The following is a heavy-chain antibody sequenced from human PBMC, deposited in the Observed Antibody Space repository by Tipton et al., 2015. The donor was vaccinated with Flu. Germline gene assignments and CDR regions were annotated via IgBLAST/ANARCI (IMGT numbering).Heavy chain of an antibody. CDR3: ARPHTPYFYGMDV. J-gene: IGHJ6*02. CDR1: GGSFSGYY. V-gene: IGHV4-34*01. Sequence: TLSLTCAVYGGSFSGYYWTYIRQTPGKGLQWIGSIYYTGTTSYNPSLQGRVTISADRSKNQFSLEMSSLTAADTAVYYCARPHTPYFYGMDVWGQGTTVTVSS. D-gene: IGHD2-2*02. CDR2: IYYTGTT.